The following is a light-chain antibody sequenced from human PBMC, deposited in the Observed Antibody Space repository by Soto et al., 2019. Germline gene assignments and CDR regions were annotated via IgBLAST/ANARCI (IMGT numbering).Light chain of an antibody. Sequence: DIQMTQSPSTLPASVGDRVTITCRASQSISNNLNWYQQRPGKPPKLLIYTASSLQSGAPSRFSGSGSGTDFTLTISSLQPEDFAIYYCQQSYSSPITFGQGTRLEIK. V-gene: IGKV1-39*01. CDR2: TAS. CDR1: QSISNN. J-gene: IGKJ5*01. CDR3: QQSYSSPIT.